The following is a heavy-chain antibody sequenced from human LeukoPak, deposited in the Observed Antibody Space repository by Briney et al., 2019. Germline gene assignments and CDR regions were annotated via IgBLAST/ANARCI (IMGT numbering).Heavy chain of an antibody. Sequence: SETLSLTCTVSGGSSSSYYWSWIRQPPGKGLEWIGYIYYSGSTNYNPSLKSRVTISVDTSKNQFSLKLSSVTAADTAVYYCARNVGYYYGMDVWGQGTTVTVSS. D-gene: IGHD3-16*01. V-gene: IGHV4-59*01. CDR1: GGSSSSYY. CDR2: IYYSGST. CDR3: ARNVGYYYGMDV. J-gene: IGHJ6*02.